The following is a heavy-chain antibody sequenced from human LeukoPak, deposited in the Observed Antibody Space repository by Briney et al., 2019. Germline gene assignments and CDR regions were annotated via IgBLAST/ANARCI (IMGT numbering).Heavy chain of an antibody. CDR2: INPNSGGT. Sequence: ASVKVSCKASGYTFTSYGISWVRQAPGQGLEWMGWINPNSGGTNYAQKFQGRVTMTRDTSISTAYMELSRLRSDDTAVYYCQRGGYYYDSSGYYHNDAFDIWGQGTMVTVSS. CDR3: QRGGYYYDSSGYYHNDAFDI. J-gene: IGHJ3*02. CDR1: GYTFTSYG. V-gene: IGHV1-2*02. D-gene: IGHD3-22*01.